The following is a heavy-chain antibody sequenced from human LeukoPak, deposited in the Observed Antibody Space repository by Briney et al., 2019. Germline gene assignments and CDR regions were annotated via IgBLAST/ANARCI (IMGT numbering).Heavy chain of an antibody. CDR1: GFTFSYYS. CDR3: VGGYTWDY. V-gene: IGHV3-48*04. D-gene: IGHD6-25*01. J-gene: IGHJ4*02. Sequence: GGSLRLSCAASGFTFSYYSMNWVRQAPGKGLEWISYISSTSSTIYYADSVKGRFTISRDNAKNSLYLQMNSLRVEDTAVYYCVGGYTWDYWGQGTVVTVSS. CDR2: ISSTSSTI.